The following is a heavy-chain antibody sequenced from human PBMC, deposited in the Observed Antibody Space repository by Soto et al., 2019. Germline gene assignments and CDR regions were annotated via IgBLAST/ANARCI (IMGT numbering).Heavy chain of an antibody. V-gene: IGHV3-30*18. CDR2: ISYDGSNT. D-gene: IGHD1-26*01. J-gene: IGHJ4*02. CDR3: AKEGGLSGSYYISSSYYFDY. Sequence: PGGSRRLSCVASGFTFSSYGMHWVRQAPCKGLGGVAIISYDGSNTDDADSVKGRFTISRDNSKNTLYLQMNSLRAEDTSVYYCAKEGGLSGSYYISSSYYFDYWGQGT. CDR1: GFTFSSYG.